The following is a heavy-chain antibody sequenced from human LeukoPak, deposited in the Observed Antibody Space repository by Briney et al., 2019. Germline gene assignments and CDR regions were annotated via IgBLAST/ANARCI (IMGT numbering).Heavy chain of an antibody. D-gene: IGHD5-24*01. CDR2: IYYSGSA. CDR3: ARVGDGYTLDY. J-gene: IGHJ4*02. V-gene: IGHV4-59*08. Sequence: SGTLSLTCSVSGGSISSYYWSWVRQPPGKGLEWIGYIYYSGSANYNPSLKSRVTISVDTSKNQFSLKLTSVTAADTAVYYCARVGDGYTLDYWGQGTLVTVSS. CDR1: GGSISSYY.